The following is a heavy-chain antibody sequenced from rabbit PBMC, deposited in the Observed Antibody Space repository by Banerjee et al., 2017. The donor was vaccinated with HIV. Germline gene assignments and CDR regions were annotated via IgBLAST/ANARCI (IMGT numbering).Heavy chain of an antibody. CDR2: INSSSGNT. Sequence: QEQLEESGGDLVKPEGSLTLTCTASGFSFSNKYVMSWVRQAPGKGLEWIACINSSSGNTVYATWAKGRFTISKTSSTTVTLQMTSLTAADTATYFCARGSDDSSRGLDLWGPGTLVTVS. CDR3: ARGSDDSSRGLDL. J-gene: IGHJ3*01. CDR1: GFSFSNKYV. D-gene: IGHD1-1*01. V-gene: IGHV1S45*01.